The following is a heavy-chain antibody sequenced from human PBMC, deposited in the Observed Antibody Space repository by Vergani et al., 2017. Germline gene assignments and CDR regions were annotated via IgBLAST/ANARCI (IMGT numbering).Heavy chain of an antibody. Sequence: QVQLVESGGGVVQPGRSLRLSCAASGFTFNQYGMHWVRQAPGKGLEWVAVTWYDGNNKQYADSVKGRFTISRDKSKSTMYLQMNSLRDEDAGVSYCTIDLRLLYNRIDPWGEGTLVTVSS. J-gene: IGHJ5*02. V-gene: IGHV3-33*01. CDR2: TWYDGNNK. CDR3: TIDLRLLYNRIDP. D-gene: IGHD1-14*01. CDR1: GFTFNQYG.